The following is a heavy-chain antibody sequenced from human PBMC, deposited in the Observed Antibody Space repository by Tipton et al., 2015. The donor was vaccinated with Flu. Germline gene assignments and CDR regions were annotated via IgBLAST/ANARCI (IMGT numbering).Heavy chain of an antibody. CDR1: GYTFTSYD. D-gene: IGHD3-10*01. V-gene: IGHV1-8*01. CDR2: MNPNSGNT. J-gene: IGHJ6*02. CDR3: ARSSKDGSGSYYYYYSYYGMDV. Sequence: VQLVQSGAEVKKPGASVKVSCKASGYTFTSYDINWVRQATGQGLEWMGWMNPNSGNTGYAQKFQGRVTMTRNTSISTAYMELSSLRSEDTAVYYCARSSKDGSGSYYYYYSYYGMDVWGQGTTVTVSS.